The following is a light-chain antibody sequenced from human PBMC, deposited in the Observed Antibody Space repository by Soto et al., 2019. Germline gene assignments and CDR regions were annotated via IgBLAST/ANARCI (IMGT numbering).Light chain of an antibody. CDR1: HSIVNY. CDR2: LAS. CDR3: HQSNSPPWT. Sequence: DIQLTQSPSSLSASIGDRVTITCRASHSIVNYVSWYQQKPGKAPKLLIYLASSLQSGVPSRFGGSGSGTEFTLTISSLQRDDFATYYCHQSNSPPWTFGQGTRVE. J-gene: IGKJ1*01. V-gene: IGKV1-39*01.